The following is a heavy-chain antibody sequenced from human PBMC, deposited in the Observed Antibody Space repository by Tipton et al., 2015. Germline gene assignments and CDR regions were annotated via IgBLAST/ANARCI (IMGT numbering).Heavy chain of an antibody. CDR2: ISSNGGT. CDR3: ARDRRQEMWYYYRMDV. V-gene: IGHV4-31*03. D-gene: IGHD5-24*01. CDR1: GGSIGSGAYY. J-gene: IGHJ6*02. Sequence: TLSLTCTVSGGSIGSGAYYWSWNRQHPGKGLEWHGYISSNGGTFYNPSLRSRVTISLDTSKNQFSLKLSSVTAADTAVSYCARDRRQEMWYYYRMDVWGQGTTVTVSS.